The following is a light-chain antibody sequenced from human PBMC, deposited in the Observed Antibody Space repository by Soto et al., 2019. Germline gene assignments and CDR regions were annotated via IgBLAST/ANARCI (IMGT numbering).Light chain of an antibody. V-gene: IGLV2-14*01. CDR3: ASYTRTTTLV. CDR2: DVN. CDR1: ISDIGGYNF. J-gene: IGLJ2*01. Sequence: QSVLTQPASVSGSPGQSITISCTGTISDIGGYNFISWYQHHPGKAPKLVIYDVNNRPSGISYRFSGSKSGNTAPLTISGLQAEDEADYYCASYTRTTTLVFGGGTKLTVL.